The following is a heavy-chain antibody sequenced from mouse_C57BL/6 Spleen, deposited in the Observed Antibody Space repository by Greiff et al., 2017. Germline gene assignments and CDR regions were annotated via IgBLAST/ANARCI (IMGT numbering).Heavy chain of an antibody. J-gene: IGHJ4*01. D-gene: IGHD1-1*01. V-gene: IGHV5-12*01. CDR3: ARRYYGSRDAMDY. CDR2: ISNGGGST. Sequence: EVQRVESGGGLVQPGGSLKLSCAASGFTFSDYYMYWVRQTPEKRLEWVAYISNGGGSTYYPDTVKGRFTISRDNAKNTLYLQMSRLKSEDTAMYYCARRYYGSRDAMDYWGQGTSVTVSS. CDR1: GFTFSDYY.